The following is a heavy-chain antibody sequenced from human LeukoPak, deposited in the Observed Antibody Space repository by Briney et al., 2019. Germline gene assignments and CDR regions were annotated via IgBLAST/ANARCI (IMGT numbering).Heavy chain of an antibody. Sequence: GESLKISCKGSGYSFTSYWIGWVRQMPGKGLEWMGIIYPGDSDTRYSPSFQGQVTISADKSISTAYLQWSSLKASDTAMYYCARSGYYGGNGPVPWNAFDIWGQGTMVTVSS. V-gene: IGHV5-51*01. CDR3: ARSGYYGGNGPVPWNAFDI. D-gene: IGHD4-23*01. CDR2: IYPGDSDT. CDR1: GYSFTSYW. J-gene: IGHJ3*02.